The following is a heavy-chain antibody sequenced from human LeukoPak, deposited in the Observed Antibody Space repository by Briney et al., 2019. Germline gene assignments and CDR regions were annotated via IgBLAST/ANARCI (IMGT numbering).Heavy chain of an antibody. CDR1: GFTFSDYY. D-gene: IGHD3-22*01. CDR2: ISSSGSTI. Sequence: GGSLRLSCAASGFTFSDYYMSWIRQAPGKGLEWVSYISSSGSTIYYADSVKGRFTISRDNAKNSLYLQMHSLRAEDTAVYYCAREKSGGYYDSSGYFDYWGQGTLVTVSS. J-gene: IGHJ4*02. CDR3: AREKSGGYYDSSGYFDY. V-gene: IGHV3-11*01.